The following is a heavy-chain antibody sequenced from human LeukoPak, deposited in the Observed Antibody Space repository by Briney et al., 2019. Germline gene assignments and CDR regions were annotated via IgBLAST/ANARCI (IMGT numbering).Heavy chain of an antibody. D-gene: IGHD3-3*01. CDR2: ISSSGSTI. CDR1: GFTFSGYY. V-gene: IGHV3-11*04. J-gene: IGHJ3*02. CDR3: ARSPGYDFWSGYYTGISHAFDI. Sequence: VGSLRLSCAASGFTFSGYYMSWIRQAPGKGLEWVSYISSSGSTIYYADSVKGRFTISRDNAKNSLYLQMNSLRAEDTAVYYCARSPGYDFWSGYYTGISHAFDIWGQGTMVTVSS.